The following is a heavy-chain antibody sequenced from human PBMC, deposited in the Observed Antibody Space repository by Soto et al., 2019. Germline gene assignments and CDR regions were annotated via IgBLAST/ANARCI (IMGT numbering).Heavy chain of an antibody. CDR3: AKDLPDMDSGSYFDY. D-gene: IGHD6-6*01. J-gene: IGHJ4*02. V-gene: IGHV3-30*18. CDR2: ISYDGSNK. Sequence: GGSLRLSCAAAGFTFSSYGRHWVRQAPGKGLEWVAVISYDGSNKYYADSVKGRFTISRDNSKNTLYLQMNSLRAEDTAVYYCAKDLPDMDSGSYFDYWGQGTLVTVSS. CDR1: GFTFSSYG.